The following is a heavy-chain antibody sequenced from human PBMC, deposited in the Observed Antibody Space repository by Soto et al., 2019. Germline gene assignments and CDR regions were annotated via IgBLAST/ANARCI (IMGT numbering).Heavy chain of an antibody. Sequence: PSETLSLTCAVYGGSFSGYYWSWIRQPPGKGLEWIGEINHSGSTNYNPSLKSRVTISVDTSKNQFSLKLSSVTAADTAVYYCARVSIFGVVIWGEDSGMDVWGQGTTVTVSS. CDR1: GGSFSGYY. D-gene: IGHD3-3*01. J-gene: IGHJ6*02. CDR3: ARVSIFGVVIWGEDSGMDV. V-gene: IGHV4-34*01. CDR2: INHSGST.